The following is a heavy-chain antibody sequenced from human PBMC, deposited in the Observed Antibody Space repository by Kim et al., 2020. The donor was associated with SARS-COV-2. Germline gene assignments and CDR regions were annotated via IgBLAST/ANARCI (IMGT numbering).Heavy chain of an antibody. V-gene: IGHV3-74*01. J-gene: IGHJ4*02. Sequence: RAGSRTYYAASGKGRFTISRDNAKNTLYLQMNRLRAEDTAVYYCARRNYWGQGILVTVSS. CDR2: RAGSRT. CDR3: ARRNY.